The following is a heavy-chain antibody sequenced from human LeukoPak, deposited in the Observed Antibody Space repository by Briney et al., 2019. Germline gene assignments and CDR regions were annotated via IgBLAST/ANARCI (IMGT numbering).Heavy chain of an antibody. Sequence: GGSLRLSCAASGFTFSSYAMSWVRQAPGKGLEWISSIHGSDDYTYYVDSVKGRFTISRDNSKNTLYLHMNSLRAEDTAVYYCAKGIATGKIDWFDPWGQGTLVTVSS. J-gene: IGHJ5*02. V-gene: IGHV3-23*01. CDR2: IHGSDDYT. CDR1: GFTFSSYA. CDR3: AKGIATGKIDWFDP. D-gene: IGHD1-1*01.